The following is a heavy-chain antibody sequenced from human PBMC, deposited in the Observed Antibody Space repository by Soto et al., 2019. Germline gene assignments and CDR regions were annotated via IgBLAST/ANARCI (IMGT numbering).Heavy chain of an antibody. Sequence: GASVKVSCKASGYTFTSYGISWVRQAPGQGPEWMGWISAYNGNTNYAQKLQGRVTMTTDTSTSTAYMELRSLRSDDTAVYYCARANGDYYYYGMDVWGQGTTVTVSS. CDR3: ARANGDYYYYGMDV. J-gene: IGHJ6*02. V-gene: IGHV1-18*04. D-gene: IGHD4-17*01. CDR2: ISAYNGNT. CDR1: GYTFTSYG.